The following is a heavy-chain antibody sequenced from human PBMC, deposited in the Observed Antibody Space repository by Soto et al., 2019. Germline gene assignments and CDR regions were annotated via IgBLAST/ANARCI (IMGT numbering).Heavy chain of an antibody. CDR3: ASRRNGWYFGY. V-gene: IGHV3-23*01. J-gene: IGHJ4*02. Sequence: EVQLLESGGGLVQPGGSLRLSCAASGFTFSSYAMNWVRQGPGKGLEWVSVISGSGGSTYYADSVKGRFTISRDNSKDTLYRQMNSRRAEDTAVYYCASRRNGWYFGYWGPGTLVTGSS. CDR2: ISGSGGST. D-gene: IGHD6-19*01. CDR1: GFTFSSYA.